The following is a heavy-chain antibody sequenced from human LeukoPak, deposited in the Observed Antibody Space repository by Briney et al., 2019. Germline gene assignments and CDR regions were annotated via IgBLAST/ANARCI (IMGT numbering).Heavy chain of an antibody. Sequence: SETLSLTCAVYGGSFSGYYWSWIRQPPGTGLEGIGEINHSGSTNYNPSPKSRVTISVDTSKNQFSLKLSSVTAADTAGYYCARGYCSSTSCYYYYGMDVWGQGTTVTVSS. CDR3: ARGYCSSTSCYYYYGMDV. D-gene: IGHD2-2*01. J-gene: IGHJ6*02. CDR2: INHSGST. CDR1: GGSFSGYY. V-gene: IGHV4-34*01.